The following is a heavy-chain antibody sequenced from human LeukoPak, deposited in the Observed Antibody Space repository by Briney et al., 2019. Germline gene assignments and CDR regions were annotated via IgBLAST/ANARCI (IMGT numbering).Heavy chain of an antibody. CDR3: ARGPHAFDI. V-gene: IGHV4-34*01. Sequence: SETLSLTCAVYGGSFSGYYWSWIRQPPGKGLEWIGEINHSGSTNYNPSLKSRVTISVDTSKNQFSLKLSSVTAADTAVYYCARGPHAFDIWGQGTMVTVSS. CDR1: GGSFSGYY. J-gene: IGHJ3*02. CDR2: INHSGST.